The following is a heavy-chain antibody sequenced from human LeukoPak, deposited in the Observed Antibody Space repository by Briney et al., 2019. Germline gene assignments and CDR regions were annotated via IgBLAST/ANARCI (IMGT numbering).Heavy chain of an antibody. V-gene: IGHV4-61*02. Sequence: SETLSLTCTVSGGSISSGSYYWSWIRQPAGKGLEWIGRIYTSGSTNYNPSLKSRVTISVHTSKNQFSLKLSSVTAADTAVYYCARQNYGAAPLRYWGQGTLVTVSS. CDR1: GGSISSGSYY. D-gene: IGHD4/OR15-4a*01. J-gene: IGHJ4*02. CDR3: ARQNYGAAPLRY. CDR2: IYTSGST.